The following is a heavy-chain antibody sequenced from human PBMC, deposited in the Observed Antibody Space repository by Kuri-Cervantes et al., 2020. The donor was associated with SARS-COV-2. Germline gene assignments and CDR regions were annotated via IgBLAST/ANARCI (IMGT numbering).Heavy chain of an antibody. J-gene: IGHJ4*02. Sequence: SETLSLTCTVSGGSISSGGYYWSWIRQPPGKGLEWIGYIYHSGSTYYNPSLKSRVTISVDRSKNQFSLKLSSVTAADTAVYYCARDQKLVSYPEWLLYDYWGQGTLVTVSS. CDR1: GGSISSGGYY. CDR3: ARDQKLVSYPEWLLYDY. CDR2: IYHSGST. D-gene: IGHD3-3*01. V-gene: IGHV4-30-2*01.